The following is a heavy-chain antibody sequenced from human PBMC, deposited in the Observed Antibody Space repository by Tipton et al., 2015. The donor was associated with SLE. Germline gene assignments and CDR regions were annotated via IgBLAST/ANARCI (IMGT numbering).Heavy chain of an antibody. Sequence: TLSLTCSVSGGSVSSSNSYWGWIRQPPGKGLEWIGNIYNSGNTYFSPSLKSRVTISVDRSKNQFSLKLTSVTAADTAMYYCARHAPHYFDYWGQGTLVTVSS. CDR2: IYNSGNT. J-gene: IGHJ4*02. CDR3: ARHAPHYFDY. CDR1: GGSVSSSNSY. V-gene: IGHV4-39*01.